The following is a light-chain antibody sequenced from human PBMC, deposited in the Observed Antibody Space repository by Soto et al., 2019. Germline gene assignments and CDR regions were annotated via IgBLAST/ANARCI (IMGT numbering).Light chain of an antibody. CDR1: QSCSRW. V-gene: IGKV1-5*01. CDR3: QKYNSYWT. CDR2: DAS. Sequence: DIQMTQSPSTLSASVGDRVTLSCRASQSCSRWLAWYQQKPGKAPKLLIYDASSLESGVPSRFSGSGSGTEFTLTISSLQPDDFATYYCQKYNSYWTFGQGTKVDIK. J-gene: IGKJ1*01.